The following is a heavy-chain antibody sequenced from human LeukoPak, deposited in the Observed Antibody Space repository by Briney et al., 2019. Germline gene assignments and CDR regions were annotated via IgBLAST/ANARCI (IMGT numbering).Heavy chain of an antibody. CDR3: AKMIGVRYFDWLDQTPDY. J-gene: IGHJ4*02. CDR1: GFTFSSYA. D-gene: IGHD3-9*01. CDR2: ISGSGGST. V-gene: IGHV3-23*01. Sequence: GSLRLSCAASGFTFSSYAMSWVRQAPGKGLEWVSAISGSGGSTYYADSVKGRFTISRDNSKNTLYLQMNSLRAEDTAVYYCAKMIGVRYFDWLDQTPDYWGQGTLVTVSS.